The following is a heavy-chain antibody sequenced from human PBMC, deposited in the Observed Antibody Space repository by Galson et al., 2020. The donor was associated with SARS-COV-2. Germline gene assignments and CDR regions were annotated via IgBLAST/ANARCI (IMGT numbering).Heavy chain of an antibody. CDR2: ISYDGSNK. D-gene: IGHD6-19*01. J-gene: IGHJ4*02. CDR3: ARGGSGWGLFDY. CDR1: GFTFSSYA. V-gene: IGHV3-30-3*01. Sequence: GESLKISCAASGFTFSSYAMHWVRQAPGKGLEWVAVISYDGSNKYYADSVKGRFTISRDNSKNALYLQMNSLRAEDTAVYYCARGGSGWGLFDYWGQGTLVTVSS.